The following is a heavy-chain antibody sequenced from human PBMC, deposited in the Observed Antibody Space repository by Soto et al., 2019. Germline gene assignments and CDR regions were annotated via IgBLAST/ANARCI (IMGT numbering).Heavy chain of an antibody. Sequence: QVHLQQWGAGLLKPSETLSLTCTVYGGSFGGYYWTWIRQPPAGGLERIGEISPSGSPNYNPSLRSRVNVSVDTSRNHFSLNLGSVTAPDTAVYYCGRGGGAAPGTWGQGTLVTVSS. J-gene: IGHJ4*02. CDR2: ISPSGSP. CDR3: GRGGGAAPGT. CDR1: GGSFGGYY. V-gene: IGHV4-34*01. D-gene: IGHD6-13*01.